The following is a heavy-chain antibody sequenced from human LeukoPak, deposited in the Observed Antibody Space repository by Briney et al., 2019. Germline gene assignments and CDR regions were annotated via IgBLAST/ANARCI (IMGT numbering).Heavy chain of an antibody. J-gene: IGHJ5*01. CDR1: GFTFSSYA. D-gene: IGHD1-26*01. V-gene: IGHV3-30-3*01. CDR3: AKAHQWELQGGWFDS. Sequence: GGSLRLSCAASGFTFSSYAMHWVRQAPGKGLEWVAVISYDGSNKYYADSVKGRFTISRDNSKNTPYLQMNSLRAEDMALYYCAKAHQWELQGGWFDSWGQGTLVTVSS. CDR2: ISYDGSNK.